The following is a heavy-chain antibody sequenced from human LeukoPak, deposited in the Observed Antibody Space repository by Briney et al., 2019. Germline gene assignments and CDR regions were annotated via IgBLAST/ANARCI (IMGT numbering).Heavy chain of an antibody. CDR3: ARGALVRGVIITKYYYYNGMDV. Sequence: ASVKVSCKASGGTFISYAISWVRQAPGQGLEWMGGIIPIFGTANYAQKFQGRVTITADESTSTAYMELSSLRSEDTAVYYCARGALVRGVIITKYYYYNGMDVWGQGTTVTVSS. J-gene: IGHJ6*02. CDR2: IIPIFGTA. CDR1: GGTFISYA. V-gene: IGHV1-69*13. D-gene: IGHD3-10*01.